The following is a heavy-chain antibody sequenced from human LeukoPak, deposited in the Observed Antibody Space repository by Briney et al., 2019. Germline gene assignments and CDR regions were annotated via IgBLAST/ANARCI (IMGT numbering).Heavy chain of an antibody. D-gene: IGHD5-18*01. V-gene: IGHV3-64*01. J-gene: IGHJ4*02. CDR1: GFTFSSYA. CDR2: ISSNGGST. CDR3: ARGGYSYCFDY. Sequence: PGGSLRLSCAASGFTFSSYAMHWVRQAPGKGLEYVSAISSNGGSTYYANSVKGRFTISRDNSKNTLYLQMGSLRAEDMAVYYCARGGYSYCFDYWGQGTLVTVSS.